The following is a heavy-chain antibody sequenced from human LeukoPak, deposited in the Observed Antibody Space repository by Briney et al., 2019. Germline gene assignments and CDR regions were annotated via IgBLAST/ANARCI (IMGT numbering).Heavy chain of an antibody. CDR1: GFTFSSFW. CDR3: ARAEPSSGSFSFDY. D-gene: IGHD1-26*01. V-gene: IGHV3-48*03. J-gene: IGHJ4*02. CDR2: ISSSGSTI. Sequence: PGGSLRLSCSASGFTFSSFWMTWVRQAPGKGLEWVSYISSSGSTIYYADSVKGRFTISRDNAKNSLYLQMNSLRAEDTAVYYCARAEPSSGSFSFDYWGQGTLVTVSS.